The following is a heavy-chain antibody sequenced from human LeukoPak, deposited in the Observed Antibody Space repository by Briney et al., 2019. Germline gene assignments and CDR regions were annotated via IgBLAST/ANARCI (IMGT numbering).Heavy chain of an antibody. CDR2: ISYDGSNK. D-gene: IGHD3-16*01. CDR1: GFTFRSYA. J-gene: IGHJ3*02. CDR3: ASGFPPPALGAFDI. V-gene: IGHV3-30*04. Sequence: PGRSLRLSCAASGFTFRSYAMHWVRQAPGKGLEWVAIISYDGSNKYYADSVKGRFTISRDNAKNSLYLQMNSLRAEDTAVYYCASGFPPPALGAFDIWGQGTMVTVSS.